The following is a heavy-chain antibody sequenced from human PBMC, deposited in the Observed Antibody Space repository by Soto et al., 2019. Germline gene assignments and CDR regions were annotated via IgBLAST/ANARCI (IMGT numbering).Heavy chain of an antibody. J-gene: IGHJ4*02. D-gene: IGHD3-3*01. Sequence: SETLSLTCAVYGGSVSGYYWSWIRQPPGKGLEWIGEINHSGSTNYNPSLKSRVTISVDTSKNQFSLKLSSVTAADTAVYYCARGPGYDFWSGYDYYFDYWGQGTLVTVSS. V-gene: IGHV4-34*01. CDR1: GGSVSGYY. CDR2: INHSGST. CDR3: ARGPGYDFWSGYDYYFDY.